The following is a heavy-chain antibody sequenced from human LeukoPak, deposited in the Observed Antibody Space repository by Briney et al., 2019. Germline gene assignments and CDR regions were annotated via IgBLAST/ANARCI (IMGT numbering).Heavy chain of an antibody. CDR2: IRYDGSNK. CDR1: GITFRNFA. V-gene: IGHV3-30*02. D-gene: IGHD3-22*01. CDR3: AKGPLIAVVITTDDDAFDI. J-gene: IGHJ3*02. Sequence: GGSLRLSCVAPGITFRNFAMNWVRQAPGKGLEWVAFIRYDGSNKYYADSVKGRFTISRDNSKNTLYLQMNSLRAEDTAVYYCAKGPLIAVVITTDDDAFDIWGQGTMVTVSS.